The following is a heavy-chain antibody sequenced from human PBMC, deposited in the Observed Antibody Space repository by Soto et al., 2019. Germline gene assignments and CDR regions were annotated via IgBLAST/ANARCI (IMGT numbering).Heavy chain of an antibody. J-gene: IGHJ6*03. V-gene: IGHV1-3*01. CDR2: INAGSGNT. CDR1: GYTFSTYA. D-gene: IGHD2-8*01. Sequence: ASVKVSCKASGYTFSTYAMHWVRQAPGQRLEWMGWINAGSGNTKYSQKFQGRVSITRDTSATTAYMELSSLRSEDTAVYYCARGPPVRVLKSYFYYYMEVWG. CDR3: ARGPPVRVLKSYFYYYMEV.